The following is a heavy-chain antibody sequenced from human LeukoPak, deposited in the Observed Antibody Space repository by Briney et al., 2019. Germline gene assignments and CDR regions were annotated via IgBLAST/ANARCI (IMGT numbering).Heavy chain of an antibody. V-gene: IGHV3-53*01. CDR1: RFTVSSNY. CDR2: IYSGGST. CDR3: AAASSGYYSHDAFDI. D-gene: IGHD3-22*01. Sequence: GGSLRLSCAASRFTVSSNYMSWVRQAPGKGLEWVSVIYSGGSTYYADSVKGRLTISRDNSKNTLYLQMNSLRAEDTAVYYCAAASSGYYSHDAFDIWGQGTMVTVSS. J-gene: IGHJ3*02.